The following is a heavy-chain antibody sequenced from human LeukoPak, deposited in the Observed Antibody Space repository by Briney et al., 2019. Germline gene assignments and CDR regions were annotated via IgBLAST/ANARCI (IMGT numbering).Heavy chain of an antibody. CDR1: GGSFSGYS. D-gene: IGHD6-13*01. J-gene: IGHJ4*02. V-gene: IGHV4-34*01. CDR3: ARGSAAGLAY. CDR2: IGRSGST. Sequence: SLTVSLTCAVYGGSFSGYSWTWIRQPPGKGLEWIGEIGRSGSTYYHPSLKSRLTMSVHTSKNQFSLKLSSVTAADTAVYYCARGSAAGLAYWGQGTLVTVSS.